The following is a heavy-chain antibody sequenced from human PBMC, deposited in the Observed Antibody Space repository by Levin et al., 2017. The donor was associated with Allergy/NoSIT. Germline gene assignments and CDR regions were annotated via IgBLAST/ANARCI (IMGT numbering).Heavy chain of an antibody. J-gene: IGHJ4*02. CDR1: GFTFSNSA. D-gene: IGHD4-23*01. Sequence: GGSLRLSCAASGFTFSNSAMSWVRQAPGKGLEWVSGTSDSGGSTDYADSVKGRFTISRDNSKNMLYLQMNSLRAEDTAVYYCAKPVYGGNLGYWGQGTLVTVSS. V-gene: IGHV3-23*01. CDR2: TSDSGGST. CDR3: AKPVYGGNLGY.